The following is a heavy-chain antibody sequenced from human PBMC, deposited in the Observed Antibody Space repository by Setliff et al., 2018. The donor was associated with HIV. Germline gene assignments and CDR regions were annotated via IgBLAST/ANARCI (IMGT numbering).Heavy chain of an antibody. CDR1: GFTFDDYT. J-gene: IGHJ6*02. D-gene: IGHD6-19*01. Sequence: GGSLRLSCAASGFTFDDYTMHWVRQAPGKGLEWVSLISWDGGSTYYADSVKGRFTISRDNSKNSLYLQMNSLRTEDTALYYCAKDLSSGWYYYGMDVWGQGTTVTVS. V-gene: IGHV3-43*01. CDR2: ISWDGGST. CDR3: AKDLSSGWYYYGMDV.